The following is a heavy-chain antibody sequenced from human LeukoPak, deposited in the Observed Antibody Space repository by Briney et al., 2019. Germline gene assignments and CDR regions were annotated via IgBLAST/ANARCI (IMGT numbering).Heavy chain of an antibody. CDR2: ISAYNGNT. CDR1: GYTFTSYG. V-gene: IGHV1-18*01. D-gene: IGHD4-17*01. CDR3: ARDRSYYGDYVFGY. Sequence: ASVKVSCKASGYTFTSYGISWVRQAPGQGLEWMGWISAYNGNTNYAQKLQGRVTMTTDTSTSTAYMELRSLRSDDTAVYYCARDRSYYGDYVFGYWGQGTLVTVSS. J-gene: IGHJ4*02.